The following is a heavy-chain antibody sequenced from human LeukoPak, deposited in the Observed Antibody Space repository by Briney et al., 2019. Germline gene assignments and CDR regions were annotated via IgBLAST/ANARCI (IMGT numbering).Heavy chain of an antibody. D-gene: IGHD5-18*01. CDR2: IKQDGSEK. Sequence: GGSLRLSCAASGFTFSSYWMSWVRQAPGKGLEWVANIKQDGSEKYFVDSVKGRFTISRDNAKNSLYLQMNSLRAEDTAVYYCARPKTGDSDGGYLDYWGQGTLVTVSS. V-gene: IGHV3-7*01. CDR1: GFTFSSYW. CDR3: ARPKTGDSDGGYLDY. J-gene: IGHJ4*02.